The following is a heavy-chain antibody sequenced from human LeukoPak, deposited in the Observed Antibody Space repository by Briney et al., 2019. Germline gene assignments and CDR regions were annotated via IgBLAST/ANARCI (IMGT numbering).Heavy chain of an antibody. CDR2: ISWNSGSI. CDR3: AKGGYQLLYYFDY. D-gene: IGHD2-2*01. Sequence: GGSLRLSCAASGFTFSSYSMNWVRQAPGKGLEWVSGISWNSGSIGYADSVKGRFTISRDNAKNSLYLQMNSLRAEDMALYYCAKGGYQLLYYFDYWGQGTLVTVSS. J-gene: IGHJ4*02. V-gene: IGHV3-9*03. CDR1: GFTFSSYS.